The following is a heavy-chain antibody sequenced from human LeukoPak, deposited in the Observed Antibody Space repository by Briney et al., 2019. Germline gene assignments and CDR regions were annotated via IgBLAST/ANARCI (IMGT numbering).Heavy chain of an antibody. J-gene: IGHJ4*02. CDR3: ARVKSGYYETLSGEIDY. V-gene: IGHV3-21*01. CDR1: GFTFSSYS. Sequence: PGGSLRLSCAASGFTFSSYSMNWVRLAPGKGMGWDSSISSTGSYIYYADSVKGRFTISRDNAKNSLYLKMNSLRAEDTAVYYCARVKSGYYETLSGEIDYWGQGTLVTVSS. CDR2: ISSTGSYI. D-gene: IGHD3-9*01.